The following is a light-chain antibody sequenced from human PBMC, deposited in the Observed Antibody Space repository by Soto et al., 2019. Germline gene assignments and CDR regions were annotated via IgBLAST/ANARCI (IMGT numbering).Light chain of an antibody. CDR1: QSISSW. V-gene: IGKV1-39*01. CDR3: QQSYSTPPA. CDR2: AAS. Sequence: DIQMTPSASTLSASVCDRVTINCRASQSISSWLAWYQQKPGKAPKLLIYAASSLQGGVPSRFSGSGSGTEFTLTISSLQPEDFATYYCQQSYSTPPAFGQGTRLEN. J-gene: IGKJ5*01.